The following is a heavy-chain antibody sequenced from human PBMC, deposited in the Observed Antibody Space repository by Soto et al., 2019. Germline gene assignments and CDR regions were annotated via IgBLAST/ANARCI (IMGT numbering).Heavy chain of an antibody. Sequence: EEQLVESGGGLVHPGGSLRLSCSATGFTFSRYEMNWVRQGPGRGLEWISYISPSDSAAYYADSVKGRFTISRDKAKNTLILQMNSLRAEDTAVYYCARTLKNQLPPYYYAMDVWGQGTTVTVSS. D-gene: IGHD1-1*01. CDR3: ARTLKNQLPPYYYAMDV. J-gene: IGHJ6*02. CDR1: GFTFSRYE. V-gene: IGHV3-48*03. CDR2: ISPSDSAA.